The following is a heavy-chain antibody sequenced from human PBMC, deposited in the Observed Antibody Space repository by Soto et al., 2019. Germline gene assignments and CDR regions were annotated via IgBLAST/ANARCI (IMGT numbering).Heavy chain of an antibody. V-gene: IGHV3-23*01. CDR1: TFTFSNYA. CDR3: TRGATMLRGLIVNRWLDP. CDR2: VSGNGNTT. J-gene: IGHJ5*02. D-gene: IGHD3-10*01. Sequence: EVQLLESGGSLVRPGGSLTLSCAASTFTFSNYAMNWVRQAPGKGLEWVSVVSGNGNTTYYADSVKGRFTVSRDNSKKTLYLQMTSLRPEDAATYYCTRGATMLRGLIVNRWLDPWGQGTLVTVSS.